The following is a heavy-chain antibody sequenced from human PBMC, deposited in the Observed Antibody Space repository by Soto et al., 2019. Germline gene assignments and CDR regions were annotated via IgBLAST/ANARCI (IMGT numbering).Heavy chain of an antibody. CDR3: ARDDCSRGSCYSPLDY. CDR2: ISGYNGNT. D-gene: IGHD2-15*01. Sequence: ASVKVSCKASGYTFPSYGISWVRQAPGQGLEWMGWISGYNGNTNYAQMLQGRVTMTTDTSTSTAYMELRSLRSDDTAVYYCARDDCSRGSCYSPLDYWGQGTLVTVSS. CDR1: GYTFPSYG. J-gene: IGHJ4*02. V-gene: IGHV1-18*01.